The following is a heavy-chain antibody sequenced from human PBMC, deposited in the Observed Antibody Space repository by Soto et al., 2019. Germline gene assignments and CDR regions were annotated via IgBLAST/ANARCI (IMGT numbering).Heavy chain of an antibody. J-gene: IGHJ5*02. Sequence: ASVKVSCKASGYTFTSYGISWVRQAPGQGLEWMGWISAYNGNTNYAQKLQGRVTMTTDTSTSTAYMELRSLRSDDTAVYYCARDRHYDSSGYYWYDDWFDPWGQGTLVTDSS. CDR1: GYTFTSYG. V-gene: IGHV1-18*01. CDR3: ARDRHYDSSGYYWYDDWFDP. D-gene: IGHD3-22*01. CDR2: ISAYNGNT.